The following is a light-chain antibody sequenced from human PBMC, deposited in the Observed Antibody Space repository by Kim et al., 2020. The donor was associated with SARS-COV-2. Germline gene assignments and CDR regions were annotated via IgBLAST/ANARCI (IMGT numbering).Light chain of an antibody. V-gene: IGLV10-54*01. CDR1: RNNVGDEG. J-gene: IGLJ2*01. Sequence: LTATLTCPGHRNNVGDEGAAWLQQHQGHPPKLLSNRRNNRPSGISERFSASRSGDTASLTITGLQPEDEADYYCSAWDSSLSAWVFGGGTQLTVL. CDR2: RRN. CDR3: SAWDSSLSAWV.